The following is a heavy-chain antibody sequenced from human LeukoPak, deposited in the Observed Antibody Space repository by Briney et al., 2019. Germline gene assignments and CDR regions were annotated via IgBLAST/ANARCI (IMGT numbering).Heavy chain of an antibody. J-gene: IGHJ4*02. CDR3: VKSASTWYLFDY. Sequence: GGSLRLSCSASGFTFSGYAMHWVRQAPGEGLEYVSAIISNGESTYYSDSVKDRFTISRDNSKNTLYLQMSSLRPEDPAVYYCVKSASTWYLFDYWGQGTLVTVYS. V-gene: IGHV3-64*03. CDR1: GFTFSGYA. CDR2: IISNGEST. D-gene: IGHD6-13*01.